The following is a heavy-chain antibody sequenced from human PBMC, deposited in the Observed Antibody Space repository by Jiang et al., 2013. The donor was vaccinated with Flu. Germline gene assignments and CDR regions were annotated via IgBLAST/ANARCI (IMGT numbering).Heavy chain of an antibody. Sequence: LVESGGGVVQPGGSLRLSCAASGFTFNYYRMHWVRQSPGRGLEWVASLWHDGSNKFYADSVRGRFTISRDNSRNTLYLQLNSLRPEDTAVYYCATLRGSSYDTYLADYWGQGTLVTVSS. D-gene: IGHD3-9*01. CDR2: LWHDGSNK. CDR3: ATLRGSSYDTYLADY. CDR1: GFTFNYYR. V-gene: IGHV3-30*02. J-gene: IGHJ4*02.